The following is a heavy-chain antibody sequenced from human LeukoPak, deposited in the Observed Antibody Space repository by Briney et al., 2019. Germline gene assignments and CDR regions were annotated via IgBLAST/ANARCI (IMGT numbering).Heavy chain of an antibody. D-gene: IGHD4-17*01. J-gene: IGHJ3*02. CDR1: GFTFSSYA. CDR3: AKGAKLRLDFVAFDI. V-gene: IGHV3-30-3*01. Sequence: GGSLRPSCAASGFTFSSYAMHWVRQAPGKGLEWVAVISYDGSNKYYADSVKGRFTISRDNSKNTLYLQMNSLRAEDTAVYYCAKGAKLRLDFVAFDIWGQGTMVTVSS. CDR2: ISYDGSNK.